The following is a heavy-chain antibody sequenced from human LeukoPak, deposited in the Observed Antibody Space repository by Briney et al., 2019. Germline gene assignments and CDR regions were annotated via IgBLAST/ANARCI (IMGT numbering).Heavy chain of an antibody. D-gene: IGHD6-19*01. CDR2: IYSGGST. Sequence: GGSLRLSRAASGFTASSNYMSWVRQAPGKGLEWVSVIYSGGSTYYADSVKGRFTISRDNSKNTLYLQMNSLRAEDTAVYYCATKKNRVAVAGTESYYYYYMDVWGKGTTVTVSS. V-gene: IGHV3-53*01. CDR1: GFTASSNY. J-gene: IGHJ6*03. CDR3: ATKKNRVAVAGTESYYYYYMDV.